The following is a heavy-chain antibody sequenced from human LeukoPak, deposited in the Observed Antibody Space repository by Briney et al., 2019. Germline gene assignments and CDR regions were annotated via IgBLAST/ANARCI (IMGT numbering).Heavy chain of an antibody. CDR1: GGSISSSSYY. CDR3: ARLPATVTTYFDY. D-gene: IGHD4-17*01. Sequence: SETLSLTCTVSGGSISSSSYYWGWIRQPPGKGLGWTGSIYYSGSTYYNPSLKSRVTISVDTSKNQFSLKLSSVTAADTAVYYCARLPATVTTYFDYWGQGTLVTVSS. J-gene: IGHJ4*02. CDR2: IYYSGST. V-gene: IGHV4-39*01.